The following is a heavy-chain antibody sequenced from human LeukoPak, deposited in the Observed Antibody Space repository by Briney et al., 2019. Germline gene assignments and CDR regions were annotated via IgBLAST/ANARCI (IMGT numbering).Heavy chain of an antibody. Sequence: SETLPLTCTVSGDSISSATYYWGWIRHHPGKGLEWIGHIFYSGSTYYNPPLKSRITISVDTSKNQFSLKLGSVTAADTAVYYCARVSSSGYYDVEYFFDYWGQGTLVTVSS. CDR2: IFYSGST. CDR3: ARVSSSGYYDVEYFFDY. V-gene: IGHV4-31*03. J-gene: IGHJ4*02. D-gene: IGHD3-22*01. CDR1: GDSISSATYY.